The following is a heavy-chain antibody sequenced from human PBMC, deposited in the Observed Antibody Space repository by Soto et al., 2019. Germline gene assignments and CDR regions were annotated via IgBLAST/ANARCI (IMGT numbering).Heavy chain of an antibody. CDR2: IHYSGSA. CDR1: GGSTSNYY. Sequence: QVQLQGSGPGLVKPSETLSLTCTVSGGSTSNYYWGWIRQPPGKGLEWIGYIHYSGSANNNPSLRGRVTISLDTSKNQFSLRLTSVTAADTAVYYCARENYYDYWGQGTLVIVSS. J-gene: IGHJ4*02. V-gene: IGHV4-59*01. CDR3: ARENYYDY.